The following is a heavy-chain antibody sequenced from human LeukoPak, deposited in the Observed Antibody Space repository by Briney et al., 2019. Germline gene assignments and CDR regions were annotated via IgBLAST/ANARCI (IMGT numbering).Heavy chain of an antibody. Sequence: SETLSLTCTVSGGSISSYYWSWIRQPPGKGLEWIGYIYYSGSTNYNPSLKSRVTISVDTSKNQFSLKLSSVTAADTAVYYCARGTVTTYFDYWGQGTLVTVSS. CDR3: ARGTVTTYFDY. CDR2: IYYSGST. CDR1: GGSISSYY. J-gene: IGHJ4*02. V-gene: IGHV4-59*01. D-gene: IGHD4-17*01.